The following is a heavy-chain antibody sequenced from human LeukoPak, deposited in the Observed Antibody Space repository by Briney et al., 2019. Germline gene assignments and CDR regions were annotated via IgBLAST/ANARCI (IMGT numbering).Heavy chain of an antibody. Sequence: PGGSLRLSCAASGFTFSTYTMNWVRQAPGKGLEWVSSISSSNSSIYYADSVKGRFIVSRDNAKNSVYLQMNSLRAEDTAVYYCATMSTVIRPFDYWGQGTLVTVSS. J-gene: IGHJ4*02. CDR3: ATMSTVIRPFDY. CDR2: ISSSNSSI. V-gene: IGHV3-21*01. CDR1: GFTFSTYT. D-gene: IGHD4-11*01.